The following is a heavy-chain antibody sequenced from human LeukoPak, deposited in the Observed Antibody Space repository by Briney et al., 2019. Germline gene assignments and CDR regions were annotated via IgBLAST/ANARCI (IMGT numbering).Heavy chain of an antibody. D-gene: IGHD3-10*01. J-gene: IGHJ4*02. Sequence: GGSLRLSCAASGFTFSSYAMSWVRQAPGKGLEWVSAISGSGGSTYYADSVKGRFTISRDNSKNTLYLQMNSLRAEDTAVYYCAKVMTRTMVRGVPPSDYWYQETLVTV. CDR3: AKVMTRTMVRGVPPSDY. CDR2: ISGSGGST. CDR1: GFTFSSYA. V-gene: IGHV3-23*01.